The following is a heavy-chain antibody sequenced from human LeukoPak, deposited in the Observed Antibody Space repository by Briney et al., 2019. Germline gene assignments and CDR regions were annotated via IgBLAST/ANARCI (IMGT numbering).Heavy chain of an antibody. V-gene: IGHV3-48*02. CDR3: ARDREWSFDY. CDR2: ISSSTTTK. CDR1: GFSFSSYS. J-gene: IGHJ4*02. Sequence: GGSLRLSCEASGFSFSSYSMNWVRQAPGKGLEWVSYISSSTTTKDYADSVKGRFTISRDNAKNSLYLQMNSLRDEDTAVYYCARDREWSFDYWGQGTLVTVSS. D-gene: IGHD2-8*01.